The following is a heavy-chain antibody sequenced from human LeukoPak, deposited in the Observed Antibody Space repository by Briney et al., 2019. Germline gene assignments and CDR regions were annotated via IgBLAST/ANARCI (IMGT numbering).Heavy chain of an antibody. CDR2: ISSSSSTI. V-gene: IGHV3-48*02. CDR1: GFTFSSYS. D-gene: IGHD3-22*01. CDR3: ARDKRGSSGDISTDY. Sequence: PGGSLRLSCAASGFTFSSYSMNWVRQAPGKGLEWVSYISSSSSTIYYADSVKGRFTISRDNAKNSLYLQMNRLRDEDTAVYYCARDKRGSSGDISTDYWGQGTLVTVSS. J-gene: IGHJ4*02.